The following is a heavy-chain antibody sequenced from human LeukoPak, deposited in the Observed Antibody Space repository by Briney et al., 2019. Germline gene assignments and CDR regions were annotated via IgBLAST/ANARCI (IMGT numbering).Heavy chain of an antibody. V-gene: IGHV3-74*01. D-gene: IGHD6-13*01. CDR2: INSDGSST. CDR3: ARGRMYSSSWYNY. CDR1: GFTFSSYW. Sequence: PGGSLRLSCAASGFTFSSYWMHWVRHAPGEGPVWVSRINSDGSSTSYADSVKGRFTISRDDAKNTLYLQMNSLRAEDTAVYYCARGRMYSSSWYNYWGQGTLVTVSS. J-gene: IGHJ4*02.